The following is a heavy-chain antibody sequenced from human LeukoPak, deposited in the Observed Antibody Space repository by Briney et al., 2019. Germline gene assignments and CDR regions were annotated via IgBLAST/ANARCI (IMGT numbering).Heavy chain of an antibody. CDR2: LYSGGTT. J-gene: IGHJ4*02. V-gene: IGHV3-66*02. CDR1: GFTVSSNY. D-gene: IGHD1-26*01. CDR3: ARELH. Sequence: GGSLRLSCAASGFTVSSNYMTWVRQAPGKGLEWVSVLYSGGTTNYADSVKGRFTISRDNSKNTLYLLMNSLRPEDTAVYYCARELHWGQRTLVTVSS.